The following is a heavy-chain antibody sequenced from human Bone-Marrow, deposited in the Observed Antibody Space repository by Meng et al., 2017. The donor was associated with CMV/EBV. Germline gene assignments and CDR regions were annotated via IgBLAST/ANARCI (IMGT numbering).Heavy chain of an antibody. Sequence: GESLKISCAASGFTFSSYAMSWVRQAPGKGLEWVSSISSSSSYIYYADSVKGRFTISRDNAKNSLYLQMNSLRAEDTAVYYCARGLDSSGYEDYWGQGTLVTVSS. CDR3: ARGLDSSGYEDY. CDR2: ISSSSSYI. D-gene: IGHD3-22*01. V-gene: IGHV3-21*01. CDR1: GFTFSSYA. J-gene: IGHJ4*02.